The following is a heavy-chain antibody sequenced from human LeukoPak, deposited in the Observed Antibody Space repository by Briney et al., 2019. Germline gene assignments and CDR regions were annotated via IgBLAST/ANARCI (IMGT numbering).Heavy chain of an antibody. CDR3: ARSRPTYYYDSSGTNFDY. Sequence: KPSETLSLTCPVSGGSISSYYLSWIRQPPRKGLEWIGDIYYSGSTNYNPSLKSRVTISVDTSKNQFSLKLSSVTAADTAVYYCARSRPTYYYDSSGTNFDYWGQGTLVTVSS. CDR1: GGSISSYY. J-gene: IGHJ4*02. D-gene: IGHD3-22*01. V-gene: IGHV4-59*08. CDR2: IYYSGST.